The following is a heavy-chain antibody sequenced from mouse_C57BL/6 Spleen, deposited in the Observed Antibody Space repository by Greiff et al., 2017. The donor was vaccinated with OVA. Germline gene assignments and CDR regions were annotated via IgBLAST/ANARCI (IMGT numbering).Heavy chain of an antibody. CDR3: ARARSQFPGMDY. CDR2: IDPSDSET. Sequence: QVQLQQPGAELVRPGSSVKLSCKASGYTFTSYWMHWVTQRPIQGLEWIGNIDPSDSETHYNQKFKDKVTLTVDKSSSTAYMHLSSLTSEDSAVYYSARARSQFPGMDYWGQGTSVTVSS. J-gene: IGHJ4*01. CDR1: GYTFTSYW. V-gene: IGHV1-52*01.